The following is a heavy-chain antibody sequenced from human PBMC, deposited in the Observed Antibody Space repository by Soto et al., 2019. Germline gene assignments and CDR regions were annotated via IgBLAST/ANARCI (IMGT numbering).Heavy chain of an antibody. CDR2: ISGSRGST. CDR1: GXTFSSYS. D-gene: IGHD5-18*01. J-gene: IGHJ4*02. CDR3: AKEVQLMLRYFDY. Sequence: GSLRLSCAASGXTFSSYSMSWVRQAPGKGLEWVSAISGSRGSTYYADSVKGRFTISRDNSKNTLYLQMNSLKAEDTAVYYCAKEVQLMLRYFDYWGQGTLGTVSS. V-gene: IGHV3-23*01.